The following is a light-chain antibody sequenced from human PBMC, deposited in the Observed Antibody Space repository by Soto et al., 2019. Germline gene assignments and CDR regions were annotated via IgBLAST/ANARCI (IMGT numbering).Light chain of an antibody. CDR3: QQYDNSLYT. J-gene: IGKJ2*01. CDR2: DAS. Sequence: ETVLTQSPGTLSLSPGERATLSCRAXXSVSSSYLAWYQQKPGQAPRLLIYDASSRATGIPDRFSGSGSGTDFTLTISRLEPEDFAVYYCQQYDNSLYTFGQGTKLEIK. CDR1: XSVSSSY. V-gene: IGKV3-20*01.